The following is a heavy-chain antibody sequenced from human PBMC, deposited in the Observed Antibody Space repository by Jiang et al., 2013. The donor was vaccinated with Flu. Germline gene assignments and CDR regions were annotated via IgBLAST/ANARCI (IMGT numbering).Heavy chain of an antibody. Sequence: GAEVKKPGASVTVSCKASGYTFPNYGISWVRLAPGHGLEWMGWISAYNGNTNYVQGLQGRVTMTTDTSTSTAYMELRSLRSDDTAVYYCARDQMPDILRSPLDVWGHGTTVTVS. CDR1: GYTFPNYG. J-gene: IGHJ6*02. CDR2: ISAYNGNT. V-gene: IGHV1-18*04. CDR3: ARDQMPDILRSPLDV. D-gene: IGHD3-3*01.